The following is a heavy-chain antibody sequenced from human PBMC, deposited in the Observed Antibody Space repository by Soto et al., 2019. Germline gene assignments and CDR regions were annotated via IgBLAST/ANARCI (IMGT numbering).Heavy chain of an antibody. J-gene: IGHJ4*02. Sequence: QVQLVQSEAEVKKPGASVRVSCKTSGYTFNNFGISWVRQAPGQGLEWMGWISTYNGNTKFAQKFQGRLTMTTDTSTSTAYRDLRSLRSDDTAIYYCARGGSTFSMVREVFSSDYWGQGTLVTVSS. CDR3: ARGGSTFSMVREVFSSDY. D-gene: IGHD3-10*01. CDR1: GYTFNNFG. CDR2: ISTYNGNT. V-gene: IGHV1-18*01.